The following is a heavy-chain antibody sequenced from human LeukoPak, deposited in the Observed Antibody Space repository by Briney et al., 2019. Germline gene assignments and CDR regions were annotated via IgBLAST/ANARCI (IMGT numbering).Heavy chain of an antibody. J-gene: IGHJ4*02. V-gene: IGHV3-64D*06. CDR1: GFTFSSYA. D-gene: IGHD5-18*01. Sequence: PGGSLRLSCSASGFTFSSYAMHWVRQAPGKGLEYVSAISSNGGSTYYADSVKGRFTISRDNSKNTLYLQMSSLRAEDTAVYYCVKSYDKGYFDYWGQGTLVTVSS. CDR2: ISSNGGST. CDR3: VKSYDKGYFDY.